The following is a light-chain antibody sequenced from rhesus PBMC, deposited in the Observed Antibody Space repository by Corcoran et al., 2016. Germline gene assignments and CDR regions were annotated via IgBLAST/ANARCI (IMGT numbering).Light chain of an antibody. J-gene: IGKJ2*01. CDR2: TAY. CDR1: QGISGW. CDR3: QQYDDLPYS. Sequence: DIQMTQSPSSLSASVGDKVTITCHASQGISGWLAWYQQKPGKAPKPLIYTAYSLQSGVPSRFSGRGSGTDYTLTISSLPPEDFATSYCQQYDDLPYSFGQGTKVEIK. V-gene: IGKV1-19*01.